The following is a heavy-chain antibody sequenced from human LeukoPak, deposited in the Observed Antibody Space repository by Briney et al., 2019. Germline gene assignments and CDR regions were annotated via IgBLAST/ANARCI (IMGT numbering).Heavy chain of an antibody. CDR1: GFTFSSYG. CDR3: AYKGGSSTSFDY. D-gene: IGHD2-2*01. Sequence: GGSLTLSCAASGFTFSSYGMHWVRQAPGKGLEWVAFIRYDGSNKYYADSVKGRFTISRDNSKNTLSLQINSPRAEDTAVYYCAYKGGSSTSFDYGGQGTRVTVSS. J-gene: IGHJ4*02. CDR2: IRYDGSNK. V-gene: IGHV3-30*02.